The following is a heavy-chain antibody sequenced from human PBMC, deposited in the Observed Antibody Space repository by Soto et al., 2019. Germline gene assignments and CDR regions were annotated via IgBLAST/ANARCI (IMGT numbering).Heavy chain of an antibody. J-gene: IGHJ2*01. D-gene: IGHD3-16*02. CDR1: GYTFTSYG. CDR2: ISAYNGNT. V-gene: IGHV1-18*01. Sequence: QVQLVQSGAEVKKPGASVKVSCKASGYTFTSYGISWVRQAPGQGLEWMGWISAYNGNTNYAQKLQGRVTMTTDTFPNTAYMELRSLISDDTAVYYCARGGGYEYVWGSYRHWYFDLWGRGTLVSVSS. CDR3: ARGGGYEYVWGSYRHWYFDL.